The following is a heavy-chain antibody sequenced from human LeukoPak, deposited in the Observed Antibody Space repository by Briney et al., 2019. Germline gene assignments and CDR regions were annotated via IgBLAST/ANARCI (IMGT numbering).Heavy chain of an antibody. V-gene: IGHV3-30-3*01. J-gene: IGHJ4*02. CDR2: ISYDGSNK. CDR1: GFTFSSSA. Sequence: PGGSLRLSCAASGFTFSSSAMHWVRQAPDKGLEWVAVISYDGSNKYYADSVKGRFTISRDNSKNTLYLQMNSLRADDTAVYYCARGSGNYFDYWGQGTLATVSS. CDR3: ARGSGNYFDY.